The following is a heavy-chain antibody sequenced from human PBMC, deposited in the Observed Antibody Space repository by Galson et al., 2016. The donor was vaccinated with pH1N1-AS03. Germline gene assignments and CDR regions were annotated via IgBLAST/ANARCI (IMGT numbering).Heavy chain of an antibody. D-gene: IGHD4-17*01. CDR3: AREDRRDGDYPFDF. J-gene: IGHJ4*02. CDR2: INLHTGVT. V-gene: IGHV1-2*06. CDR1: GYTFTDYY. Sequence: SVKVSCKAFGYTFTDYYMHWVRQAPGQGLEWMGRINLHTGVTRYAQGFQGRVTMTRDKPTNTAYTELSRVTTDDTAIYFSAREDRRDGDYPFDFWGQGTLVTVSS.